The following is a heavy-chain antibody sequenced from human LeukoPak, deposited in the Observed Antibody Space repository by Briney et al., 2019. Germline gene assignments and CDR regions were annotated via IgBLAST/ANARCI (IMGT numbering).Heavy chain of an antibody. D-gene: IGHD2-15*01. CDR2: ISSSSSYI. CDR1: GFTFSSYS. Sequence: GGSLRLSCAASGFTFSSYSMNWVRQAPGKGLEWVSSISSSSSYIYYADSVKGRFTISRDNAKNSLYLQMNSPRAEDTAVYYCARAGGGGLGYFDYWGQGTLVTVSS. V-gene: IGHV3-21*01. J-gene: IGHJ4*02. CDR3: ARAGGGGLGYFDY.